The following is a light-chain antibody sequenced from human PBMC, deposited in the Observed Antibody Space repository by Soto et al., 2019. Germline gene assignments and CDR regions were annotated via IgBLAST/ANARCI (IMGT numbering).Light chain of an antibody. Sequence: DIQMTQSPSSLSASVGDRVTITCRASQGISNYLAWYQQKPGKVPKLLIYAASTLQSGVPSRFSGSGSGTDFTLTISSLQLEDVATYYCQKYNSAGTFGQGTKV. CDR3: QKYNSAGT. V-gene: IGKV1-27*01. J-gene: IGKJ1*01. CDR2: AAS. CDR1: QGISNY.